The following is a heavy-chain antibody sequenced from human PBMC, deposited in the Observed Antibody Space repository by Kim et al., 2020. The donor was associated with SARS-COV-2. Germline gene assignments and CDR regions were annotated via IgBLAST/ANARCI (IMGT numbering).Heavy chain of an antibody. CDR1: GFTFSSYA. CDR2: ISGSGGNT. CDR3: ASKGDYYDSSGYYLLGDY. Sequence: GGSLRLSCAASGFTFSSYAMSWVRQAPGKGLEWVSAISGSGGNTYYADSVKGRFTISRDNSKNTLYLQMISLRVEDTALYYCASKGDYYDSSGYYLLGDYWGQGTLVTASS. D-gene: IGHD3-22*01. J-gene: IGHJ4*02. V-gene: IGHV3-23*01.